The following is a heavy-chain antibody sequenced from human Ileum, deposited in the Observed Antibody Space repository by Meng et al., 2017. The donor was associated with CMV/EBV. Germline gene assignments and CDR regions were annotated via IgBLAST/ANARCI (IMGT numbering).Heavy chain of an antibody. D-gene: IGHD3-22*01. CDR1: GGTFSSYA. Sequence: KASGGTFSSYAISWVRQAPGQGLEWMGGIIPILGTANYAQKFQGRVTITTDESTSTAYMELSSLRSEDTAVYYCARVGRITTGWYFDLWGRGTLVTVSS. J-gene: IGHJ2*01. CDR3: ARVGRITTGWYFDL. CDR2: IIPILGTA. V-gene: IGHV1-69*05.